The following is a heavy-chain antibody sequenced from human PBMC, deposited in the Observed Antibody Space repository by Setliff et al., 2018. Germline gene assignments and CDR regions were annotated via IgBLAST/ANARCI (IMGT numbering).Heavy chain of an antibody. V-gene: IGHV1-69-2*01. CDR1: GYSFSDFY. J-gene: IGHJ4*02. CDR3: AIDYGPTGTHYH. CDR2: IDPRDDFT. D-gene: IGHD1-1*01. Sequence: EASVKVSCKASGYSFSDFYMHWVRQVPGEGLEALGRIDPRDDFTVYAERFKDRLTITADTSTDTSYMEMSSLRFEDTAVYYCAIDYGPTGTHYHWGQGTPVTVSS.